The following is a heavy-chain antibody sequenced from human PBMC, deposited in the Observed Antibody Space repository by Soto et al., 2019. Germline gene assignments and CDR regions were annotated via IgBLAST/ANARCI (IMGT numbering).Heavy chain of an antibody. CDR3: ASAPALVDSSGYYRRPRDAFDI. D-gene: IGHD3-22*01. J-gene: IGHJ3*02. Sequence: VKVSCKASGGTFSSYAISWVRQAPGQGLEWMGGIIPIFGTANYAQKFQGRVTITADESTSTAYMELSSLRSEDTAVYYCASAPALVDSSGYYRRPRDAFDIWGQGTMVTVSS. CDR2: IIPIFGTA. CDR1: GGTFSSYA. V-gene: IGHV1-69*13.